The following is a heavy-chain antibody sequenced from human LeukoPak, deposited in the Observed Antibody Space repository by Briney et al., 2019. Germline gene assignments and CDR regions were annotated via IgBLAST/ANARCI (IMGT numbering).Heavy chain of an antibody. CDR2: ISGYNGNT. CDR1: GYTFTSYG. CDR3: ASLKNYYDSSGYLVTDAFDI. V-gene: IGHV1-18*01. D-gene: IGHD3-22*01. Sequence: ASVKVSRKASGYTFTSYGISWVRQAPGQGLEWMGWISGYNGNTNYAQKLQGRVTMTTDTSTSTAYMELRSLKSDDTAVYYCASLKNYYDSSGYLVTDAFDIWGQGTMVTVSS. J-gene: IGHJ3*02.